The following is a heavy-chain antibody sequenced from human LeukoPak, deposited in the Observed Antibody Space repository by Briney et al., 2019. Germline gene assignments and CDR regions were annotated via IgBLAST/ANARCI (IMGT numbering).Heavy chain of an antibody. Sequence: ASVKVSCKASGYTFTGYYMHWVRQAPGQGLEWMGWINPNSGGTNYAQKFQGRVTMTRDTSISTAYMELSRLRSDDTAVYYCARSNCDFWSGFGDYWGQGTLVTVSS. D-gene: IGHD3-3*01. CDR3: ARSNCDFWSGFGDY. CDR2: INPNSGGT. V-gene: IGHV1-2*02. J-gene: IGHJ4*02. CDR1: GYTFTGYY.